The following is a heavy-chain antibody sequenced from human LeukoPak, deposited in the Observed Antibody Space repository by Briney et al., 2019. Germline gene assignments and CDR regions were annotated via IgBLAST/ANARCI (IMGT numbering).Heavy chain of an antibody. CDR1: GFTASSNY. D-gene: IGHD2-15*01. CDR2: IYSGGST. J-gene: IGHJ4*02. CDR3: ARDLHCSGGSCYSGLHY. Sequence: GGSLRLSCAASGFTASSNYMSWVRQAPGKGLEWVSVIYSGGSTYYADSVKGRFTISRDNSKNTLYLQMNSLRPEDTAVYYCARDLHCSGGSCYSGLHYWGQGTLVTVSS. V-gene: IGHV3-53*05.